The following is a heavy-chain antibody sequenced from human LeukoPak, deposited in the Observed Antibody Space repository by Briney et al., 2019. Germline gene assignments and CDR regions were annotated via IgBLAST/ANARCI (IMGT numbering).Heavy chain of an antibody. J-gene: IGHJ4*02. CDR2: LSHSGSS. CDR1: GGSVSSYY. Sequence: PSETLSLTCTVSGGSVSSYYWSWIRRPPGRGLEWIAYLSHSGSSDSNPSLTSRVTTLVDTSKNQFSLKLTSVTAADTAVYYCARGSFYRGGAGYWGQGTLVTVSS. V-gene: IGHV4-59*02. CDR3: ARGSFYRGGAGY. D-gene: IGHD2-21*01.